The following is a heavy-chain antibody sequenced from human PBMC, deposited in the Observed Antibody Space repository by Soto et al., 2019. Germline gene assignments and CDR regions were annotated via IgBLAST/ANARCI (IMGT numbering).Heavy chain of an antibody. CDR3: ATTATLYSSSSSGYYFDY. D-gene: IGHD6-6*01. CDR2: IYYSGST. Sequence: SETLSLTCTVSGGSISSYYWSWIRQPPGKGLEWIGYIYYSGSTNYNPSLKSRVTISVDTSKNQFSLKLSSVTAADTAVYYCATTATLYSSSSSGYYFDYWGQGTLVTVSS. V-gene: IGHV4-59*08. J-gene: IGHJ4*02. CDR1: GGSISSYY.